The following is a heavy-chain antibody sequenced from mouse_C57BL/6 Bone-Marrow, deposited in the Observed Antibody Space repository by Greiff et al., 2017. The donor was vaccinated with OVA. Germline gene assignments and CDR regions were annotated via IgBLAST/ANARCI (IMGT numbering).Heavy chain of an antibody. CDR2: IYPGSGST. CDR1: GYTFTSYW. D-gene: IGHD4-1*01. V-gene: IGHV1-55*01. J-gene: IGHJ2*01. Sequence: VQLQQSGAELVKPGASVKMSCKASGYTFTSYWITWVKQRPGQGLEWIGDIYPGSGSTNYNEKFKSKATLTVDTSSSTAYMQLSSLTSEYSAVYYCARWDPYYFEYWGQGTTLTVSS. CDR3: ARWDPYYFEY.